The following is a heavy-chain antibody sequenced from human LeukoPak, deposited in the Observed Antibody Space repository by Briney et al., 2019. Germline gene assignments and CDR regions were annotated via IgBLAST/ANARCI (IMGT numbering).Heavy chain of an antibody. CDR3: ATRRHSMVGATSVY. D-gene: IGHD1-26*01. V-gene: IGHV4-39*07. CDR1: GGSISSSSYS. CDR2: IYYSGST. Sequence: SETLSLTCTVSGGSISSSSYSWGWIRQPPGKGLEWIGSIYYSGSTDYNPSLKSRVTISVDTSKNQFSLKLTSVTAADTAVYYCATRRHSMVGATSVYWGQGALVTVSS. J-gene: IGHJ4*02.